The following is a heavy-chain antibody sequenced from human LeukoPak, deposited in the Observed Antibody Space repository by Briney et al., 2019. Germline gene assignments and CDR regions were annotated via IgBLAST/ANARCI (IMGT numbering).Heavy chain of an antibody. CDR3: ARRWAYTFDY. Sequence: PSETLSLTCTVSGGSISRYYWGWIRQPPGKGLEWIGYMYYSGSTNYNPSLKSRVTISVDTSNNQFSLKLSSVTAADTALFYCARRWAYTFDYWGQGTLVTVSS. J-gene: IGHJ4*02. V-gene: IGHV4-59*08. CDR1: GGSISRYY. CDR2: MYYSGST. D-gene: IGHD1-26*01.